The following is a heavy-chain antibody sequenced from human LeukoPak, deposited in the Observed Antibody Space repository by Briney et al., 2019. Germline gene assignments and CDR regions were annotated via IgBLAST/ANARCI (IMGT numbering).Heavy chain of an antibody. Sequence: GGSLRLSCAASGFTVSSNYMSWVRQAPGKGLEWVSVIYSGGSTYYADSVKGRFTISRDNSKNTLYLQMNSLRAEDTAVYYCARDLVTVTKGFDIWGQGTMVSVSS. CDR3: ARDLVTVTKGFDI. CDR2: IYSGGST. J-gene: IGHJ3*02. CDR1: GFTVSSNY. D-gene: IGHD4-17*01. V-gene: IGHV3-53*01.